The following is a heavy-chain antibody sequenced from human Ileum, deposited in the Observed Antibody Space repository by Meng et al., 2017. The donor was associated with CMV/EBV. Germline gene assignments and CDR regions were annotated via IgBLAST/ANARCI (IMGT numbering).Heavy chain of an antibody. J-gene: IGHJ4*02. CDR2: IYYSGGT. CDR1: GASISRSTYY. Sequence: QLQLQESGPGLEKPSETLSLTCTVSGASISRSTYYWGWIRQPPGKGLEWIGSIYYSGGTYYNPSLKSRVTISVDTSKNQFSLKLNSVTAADTAVYYCASGDSLRAVDFWGQGTLVTVSS. CDR3: ASGDSLRAVDF. D-gene: IGHD2-21*02. V-gene: IGHV4-39*07.